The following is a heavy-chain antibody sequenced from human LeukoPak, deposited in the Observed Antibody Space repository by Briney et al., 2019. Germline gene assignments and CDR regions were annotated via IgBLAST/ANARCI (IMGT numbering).Heavy chain of an antibody. Sequence: GASVKVSRKASGGTFSSYAISWVRQAPGQGLEWMGWISAYNGNTNYAQKLQGRVTMTTDTSTSTAYMELRSLRSDDTAVYYCARLGQRRYFDWFSDAFDIWGQGTMVTVSS. J-gene: IGHJ3*02. V-gene: IGHV1-18*01. D-gene: IGHD3-9*01. CDR2: ISAYNGNT. CDR1: GGTFSSYA. CDR3: ARLGQRRYFDWFSDAFDI.